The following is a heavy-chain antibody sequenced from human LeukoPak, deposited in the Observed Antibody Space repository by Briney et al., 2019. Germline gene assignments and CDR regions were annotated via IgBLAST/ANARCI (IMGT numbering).Heavy chain of an antibody. J-gene: IGHJ4*02. CDR1: GYTFTSYG. V-gene: IGHV1-18*01. CDR2: ISAYNGNT. Sequence: ASVKVSCKASGYTFTSYGISWVRQAPGQGLEWMGWISAYNGNTNYAQKLQGRVTMTSDTSTSTAYMELRSLRSDDTAVYYCARDRAGIAAAGSFDYWGQGTLVTVSS. CDR3: ARDRAGIAAAGSFDY. D-gene: IGHD6-13*01.